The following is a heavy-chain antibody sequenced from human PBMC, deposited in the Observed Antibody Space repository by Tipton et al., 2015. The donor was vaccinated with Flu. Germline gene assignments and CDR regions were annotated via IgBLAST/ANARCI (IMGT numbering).Heavy chain of an antibody. Sequence: TLSLTCTVSGGSISSYYWSWIRQPPGKGLEWIGEINHSGSTNYNPSLKSRVTISVDTSKNQFSLKLSSVTAADTAVYYCARGYMVRGVPLYYYYYMDVWGKGTTVTVSS. CDR2: INHSGST. D-gene: IGHD3-10*01. CDR1: GGSISSYY. V-gene: IGHV4-34*01. J-gene: IGHJ6*03. CDR3: ARGYMVRGVPLYYYYYMDV.